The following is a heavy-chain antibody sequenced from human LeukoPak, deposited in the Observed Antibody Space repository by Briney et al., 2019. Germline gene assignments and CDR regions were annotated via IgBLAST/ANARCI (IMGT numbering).Heavy chain of an antibody. CDR2: IYTSGST. D-gene: IGHD3-22*01. CDR1: GGSISSYY. V-gene: IGHV4-4*07. CDR3: ARDNYYDSSGQLYDAFDI. Sequence: SETLSLTCTVSGGSISSYYWSWIRQPAGKGLEWIGRIYTSGSTNYNPSLKSRVTMSVDTSKNQFSLKLGSVTAADTAVYYCARDNYYDSSGQLYDAFDIWGQGTMVTVSS. J-gene: IGHJ3*02.